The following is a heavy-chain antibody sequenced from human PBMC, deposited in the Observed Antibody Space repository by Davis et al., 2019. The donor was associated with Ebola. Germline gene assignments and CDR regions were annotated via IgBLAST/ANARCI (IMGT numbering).Heavy chain of an antibody. CDR1: GYTFTSYD. CDR3: ALDCTNGVCYTAAFDI. J-gene: IGHJ3*02. CDR2: MNPNSGNT. V-gene: IGHV1-8*01. Sequence: ASVKVSCKASGYTFTSYDINWVRQATGQGLEWMGWMNPNSGNTGYAQKFQGRVTMTRNTSISTAYMELSSLRSEDTAVYYCALDCTNGVCYTAAFDIWGQGTMVTVSS. D-gene: IGHD2-8*01.